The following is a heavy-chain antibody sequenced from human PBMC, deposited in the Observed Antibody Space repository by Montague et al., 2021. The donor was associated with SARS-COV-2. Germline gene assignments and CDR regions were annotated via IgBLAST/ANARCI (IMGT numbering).Heavy chain of an antibody. CDR2: IYYSGST. Sequence: SETLSLTYTVSGGSVGGSHYYWAWIRQPPGKGLEWIGTIYYSGSTYYNPSPRSRVTIDVDASTNQFSLKLHSVTAADTAVYFCARGLYNWNYEHWFDTWGQGTLVTVSS. D-gene: IGHD1-7*01. V-gene: IGHV4-39*01. CDR1: GGSVGGSHYY. CDR3: ARGLYNWNYEHWFDT. J-gene: IGHJ5*02.